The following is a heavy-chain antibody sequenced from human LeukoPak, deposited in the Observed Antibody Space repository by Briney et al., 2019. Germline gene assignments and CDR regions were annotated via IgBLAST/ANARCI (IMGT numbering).Heavy chain of an antibody. CDR3: GTSIAVAGHFDY. CDR2: IYYSGST. D-gene: IGHD6-19*01. J-gene: IGHJ4*02. V-gene: IGHV4-28*01. Sequence: SETLSLTCAVSGYSISSSNWWGWIRQLPGKGLEWIGYIYYSGSTYYNPSLKSRVTMSVDTSKNQFSLKLSSVTAVDTAVYYCGTSIAVAGHFDYWGQGTLVTVSS. CDR1: GYSISSSNW.